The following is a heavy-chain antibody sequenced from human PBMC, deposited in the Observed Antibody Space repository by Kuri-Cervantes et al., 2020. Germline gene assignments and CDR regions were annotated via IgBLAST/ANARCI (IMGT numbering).Heavy chain of an antibody. D-gene: IGHD3-16*01. J-gene: IGHJ3*02. Sequence: ASVKVSCKASGYTFTSYAMNWVRQAPGQGLEWKGIINPSGGSTSYAQKFQGRVTMTRDTSTSTVYMELTSLRSDDTAVYYCARALYYDREGDDIWGQGTMVTVSS. CDR2: INPSGGST. CDR3: ARALYYDREGDDI. V-gene: IGHV1-46*01. CDR1: GYTFTSYA.